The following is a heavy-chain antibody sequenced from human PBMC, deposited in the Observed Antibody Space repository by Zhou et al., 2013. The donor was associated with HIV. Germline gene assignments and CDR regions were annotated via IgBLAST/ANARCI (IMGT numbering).Heavy chain of an antibody. Sequence: VQLVQSGAEVKKPGASVKVSCKASGYTFTSYYMHWVRQAPGQGLEWMGIINPSGGSTSYAQKFQGRVTMTRDTSTSTVYMELSSLRSEDTAVYYCARFRGEAAAGDYWGQGTLGHRLL. D-gene: IGHD3-10*01. J-gene: IGHJ4*02. CDR1: GYTFTSYY. V-gene: IGHV1-46*01. CDR3: ARFRGEAAAGDY. CDR2: INPSGGST.